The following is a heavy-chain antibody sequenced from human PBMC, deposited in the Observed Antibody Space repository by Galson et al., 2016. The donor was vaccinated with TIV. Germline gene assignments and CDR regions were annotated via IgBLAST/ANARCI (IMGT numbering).Heavy chain of an antibody. V-gene: IGHV4-38-2*01. Sequence: LSLTCVVSGSSIKSGYFWGWIRQPPGKGLQWIGSIYESGTTYSNPSLKSRLTMSVDTSKNQFSLKLSSVTAADTAVYYCIKEGSTVTMHHYFGMDVWGQGTSVTVSS. CDR3: IKEGSTVTMHHYFGMDV. CDR1: GSSIKSGYF. D-gene: IGHD4-17*01. CDR2: IYESGTT. J-gene: IGHJ6*02.